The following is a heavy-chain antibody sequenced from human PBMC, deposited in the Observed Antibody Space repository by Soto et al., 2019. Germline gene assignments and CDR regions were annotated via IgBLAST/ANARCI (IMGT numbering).Heavy chain of an antibody. D-gene: IGHD6-6*01. CDR2: IKQDGSEK. CDR3: ARDLGGIAARNDY. Sequence: GGSLRLSCAASGFTFSSYWMSWVRQAPGKGLEWVANIKQDGSEKYYVDSVKGRFTISRDNAKNSLYLQMNSLRAEDTAVYYCARDLGGIAARNDYWGQGTLVTVSS. J-gene: IGHJ4*02. V-gene: IGHV3-7*01. CDR1: GFTFSSYW.